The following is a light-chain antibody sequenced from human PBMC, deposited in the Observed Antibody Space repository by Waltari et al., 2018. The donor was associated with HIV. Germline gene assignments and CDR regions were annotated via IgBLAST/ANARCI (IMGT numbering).Light chain of an antibody. CDR1: SSNLGAGFD. CDR3: QSYDRSLSGYVV. J-gene: IGLJ2*01. Sequence: QSLLTQPPSVSGAPGQRVTISCTGRSSNLGAGFDVPWYQQLPGTVPKLLIYGNSNRPSGFPHRFSGSKSGTSASLAITGLQAEDEADYYCQSYDRSLSGYVVFGGGTKLTVL. V-gene: IGLV1-40*01. CDR2: GNS.